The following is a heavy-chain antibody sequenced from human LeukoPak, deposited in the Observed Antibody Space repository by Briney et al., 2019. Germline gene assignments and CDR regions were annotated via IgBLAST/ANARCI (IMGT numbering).Heavy chain of an antibody. V-gene: IGHV3-23*01. CDR1: GVTFSSYG. Sequence: PGGTLRLSCAASGVTFSSYGMNWVRQAPGKGLEWVSFIRGSGGSTYYADSVKGRFTISRDNSKNTLYLQMNSLRAEDTAVYYCATGDYDYVWGSYRPKLHFDYWGQGTLVTVSS. J-gene: IGHJ4*02. D-gene: IGHD3-16*02. CDR3: ATGDYDYVWGSYRPKLHFDY. CDR2: IRGSGGST.